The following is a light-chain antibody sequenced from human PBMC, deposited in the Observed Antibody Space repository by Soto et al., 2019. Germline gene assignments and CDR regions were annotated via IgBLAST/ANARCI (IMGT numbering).Light chain of an antibody. V-gene: IGLV1-40*01. CDR1: NSNIGAGYD. J-gene: IGLJ1*01. CDR3: QSYDSSLNGYV. Sequence: QSVLAQPPSVSGAPGQRVTISCTGSNSNIGAGYDVHWYQQLPGTAPKLLIYGNINRPSGVPDRCSGSKSGTSASLAITGLQAEYEADYYCQSYDSSLNGYVFGSGTKLTVL. CDR2: GNI.